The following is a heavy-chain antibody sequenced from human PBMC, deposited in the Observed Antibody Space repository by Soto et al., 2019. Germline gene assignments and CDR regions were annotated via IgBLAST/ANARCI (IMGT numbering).Heavy chain of an antibody. Sequence: LRLSCAASGFTFSSYAMHWVRQAPGKGLEWVAVISYDGSNKYYADSVKGRFTISRDNSKNTLYLQMNSLRAEDTAVYYCARDGSYIAARTGYYGMDVWGQGTTVTVSS. D-gene: IGHD6-6*01. CDR1: GFTFSSYA. CDR2: ISYDGSNK. V-gene: IGHV3-30-3*01. J-gene: IGHJ6*02. CDR3: ARDGSYIAARTGYYGMDV.